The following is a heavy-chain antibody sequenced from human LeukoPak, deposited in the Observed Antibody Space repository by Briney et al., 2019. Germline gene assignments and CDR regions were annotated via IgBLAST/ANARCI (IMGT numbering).Heavy chain of an antibody. J-gene: IGHJ4*02. V-gene: IGHV1-2*06. CDR3: ARGEWIKLGSVYQDY. D-gene: IGHD5-18*01. Sequence: ASVKVSCKASGYTFTGYYMHWVRQAPGQGLEWMGRINPNSGGTNYAQKFQGRVTMTRDTSISTAYMELSRLRSDDTAVYYCARGEWIKLGSVYQDYWGQGTLVTVSS. CDR2: INPNSGGT. CDR1: GYTFTGYY.